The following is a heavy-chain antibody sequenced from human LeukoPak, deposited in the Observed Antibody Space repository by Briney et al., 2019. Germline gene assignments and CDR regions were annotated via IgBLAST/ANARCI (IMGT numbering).Heavy chain of an antibody. CDR2: ISSSSSYI. J-gene: IGHJ4*02. CDR3: ASAGWSEYYFDY. Sequence: KAGGSLRLSCAVSGFTFSSYSMNWVRQAPGKGLEWVSSISSSSSYIYYADSLKGRFTISRDNAKNSLSLQMNSLRAEDTAVYYCASAGWSEYYFDYWGQGTLVTVSS. V-gene: IGHV3-21*01. CDR1: GFTFSSYS. D-gene: IGHD6-19*01.